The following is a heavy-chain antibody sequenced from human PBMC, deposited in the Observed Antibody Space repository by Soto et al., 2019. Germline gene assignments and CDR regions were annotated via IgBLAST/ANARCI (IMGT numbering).Heavy chain of an antibody. D-gene: IGHD7-27*01. J-gene: IGHJ4*02. CDR3: VRGPTGAYSTYYFTY. V-gene: IGHV3-21*01. Sequence: GGSLRLSCAVSGFTLSSYDMNWVRQAPGKGLEWVSSITKSSSYIYCADSVKGRFTISRDNAKNSLYLQMNSLRAEDTAVYYCVRGPTGAYSTYYFTYWGQGTLVTVSS. CDR1: GFTLSSYD. CDR2: ITKSSSYI.